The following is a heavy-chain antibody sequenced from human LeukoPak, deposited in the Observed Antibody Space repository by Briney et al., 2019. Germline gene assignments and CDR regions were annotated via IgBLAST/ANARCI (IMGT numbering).Heavy chain of an antibody. J-gene: IGHJ3*02. CDR2: ISAYNGNT. Sequence: GASVKVSCKASGYTFTSYGISWVRQAPGQGLEWMGWISAYNGNTNYAQKLQGRVTMTTDTSTSTAYMELRSLRSDDTAVYYCAREGELRYFAWLPHHVAFVIWGKGTMVTVSS. CDR1: GYTFTSYG. CDR3: AREGELRYFAWLPHHVAFVI. V-gene: IGHV1-18*01. D-gene: IGHD3-9*01.